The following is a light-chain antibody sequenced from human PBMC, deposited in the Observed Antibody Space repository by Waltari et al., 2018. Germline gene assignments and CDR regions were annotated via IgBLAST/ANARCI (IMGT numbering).Light chain of an antibody. Sequence: MTQSPSSLSASVGDRVTITCRASQSVGNNLAWYQQRPGQAPRLLIYGASTRATDISDRFSGSGSGTDFTLTISALQSEDLAVYYCHQYNHWPTFTFGQGTKLQIE. CDR1: QSVGNN. CDR2: GAS. V-gene: IGKV3-15*01. CDR3: HQYNHWPTFT. J-gene: IGKJ2*01.